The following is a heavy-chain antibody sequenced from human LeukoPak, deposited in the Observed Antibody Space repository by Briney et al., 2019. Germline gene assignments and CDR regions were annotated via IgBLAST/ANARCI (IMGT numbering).Heavy chain of an antibody. V-gene: IGHV3-7*01. CDR3: ARDHRFIPALMDF. CDR1: GFTFRSYC. Sequence: GGSLRLSCAASGFTFRSYCMSWVRQAPGEGREWGANIKQDGNERYYLDSVKGRFSISRDNASNSLNLQMNSLRAEDTAVYYCARDHRFIPALMDFWGQGTLVAVSS. J-gene: IGHJ4*02. CDR2: IKQDGNER. D-gene: IGHD6-6*01.